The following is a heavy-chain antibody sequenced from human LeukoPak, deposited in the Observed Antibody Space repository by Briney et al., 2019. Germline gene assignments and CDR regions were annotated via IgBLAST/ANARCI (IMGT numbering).Heavy chain of an antibody. D-gene: IGHD3-22*01. CDR1: GGSVSSDGFY. J-gene: IGHJ4*02. Sequence: SETLSLTCTVSGGSVSSDGFYWTWIRQPPGKGLEWIGYVYYSGSTYYNPSLKSRVTISVDTSKNQFSLKLSSVTAADTAVYYCARGSYDSSGYYLSFGYWGQGTLVTVSS. V-gene: IGHV4-61*08. CDR2: VYYSGST. CDR3: ARGSYDSSGYYLSFGY.